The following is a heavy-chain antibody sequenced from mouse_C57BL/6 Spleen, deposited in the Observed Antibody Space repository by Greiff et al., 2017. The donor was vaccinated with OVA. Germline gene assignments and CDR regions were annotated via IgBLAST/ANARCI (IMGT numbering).Heavy chain of an antibody. Sequence: QVQLKQSGPELVKPGASVKISCKASGYAFSSSWMNWVKQRPGKGLEWIGRIYPGDGDTNYNGKFKGKATLTADKSSSTAYMQLSSLTSEDSAVYFCARTGTGNFDYWGQGTTLTVSS. CDR3: ARTGTGNFDY. CDR1: GYAFSSSW. V-gene: IGHV1-82*01. J-gene: IGHJ2*01. D-gene: IGHD4-1*01. CDR2: IYPGDGDT.